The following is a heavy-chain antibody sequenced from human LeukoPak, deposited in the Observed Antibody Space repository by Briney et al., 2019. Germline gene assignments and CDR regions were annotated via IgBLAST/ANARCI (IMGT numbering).Heavy chain of an antibody. J-gene: IGHJ4*02. CDR1: GFTSSSYG. CDR3: AKHPPDTAMVLGY. D-gene: IGHD5-18*01. CDR2: IRYDGSNK. V-gene: IGHV3-30*02. Sequence: PGGSLRLSCAASGFTSSSYGMHWVRQAPGKGLEWVAFIRYDGSNKYYADSVKGRFTISRDNSKNTLYLQMNSLRAEDTAVYYCAKHPPDTAMVLGYWGQGTLVTVSS.